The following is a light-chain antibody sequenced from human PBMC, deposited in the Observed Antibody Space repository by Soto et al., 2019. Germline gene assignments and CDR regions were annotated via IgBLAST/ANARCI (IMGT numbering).Light chain of an antibody. CDR3: AAWDDSLNGPL. CDR2: SNN. V-gene: IGLV1-44*01. CDR1: NSNIGSNT. J-gene: IGLJ2*01. Sequence: QSVLTQPPSASGTPGQRVTISCSGSNSNIGSNTVNWYQQLPGTAPKLLIYSNNQRPSGVPDRFSGSKSGTSASLVISGLQSEDEADYYCAAWDDSLNGPLFGGGTQLTVL.